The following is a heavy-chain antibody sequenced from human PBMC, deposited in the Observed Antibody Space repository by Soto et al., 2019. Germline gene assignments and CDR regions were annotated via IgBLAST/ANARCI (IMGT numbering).Heavy chain of an antibody. CDR2: IIPILGIA. CDR3: ARDRDYYDSSGYFPRGY. V-gene: IGHV1-69*08. Sequence: QVQLVQSGAEVKKPGSSVKVSCKASGGTFSSYTISWVRQAPGQGLEWMGRIIPILGIANYAKKFQGRVTITADKATSTAYMELSSLRSEDTAVYYCARDRDYYDSSGYFPRGYWGQGTLVTVSS. D-gene: IGHD3-22*01. J-gene: IGHJ4*02. CDR1: GGTFSSYT.